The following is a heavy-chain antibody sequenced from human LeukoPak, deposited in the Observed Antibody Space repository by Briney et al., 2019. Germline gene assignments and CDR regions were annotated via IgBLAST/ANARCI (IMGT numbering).Heavy chain of an antibody. CDR2: INPSGGST. D-gene: IGHD6-13*01. Sequence: ASVKVSCKASGYTFTSYYMHWVRQAPGQGLEWMGIINPSGGSTSYAQKFQGRVTMTRDMSTSTVYMELSSLRSEDTVVYYCARAAAAGRNWFDPWGQGTLVTVSS. CDR1: GYTFTSYY. J-gene: IGHJ5*02. V-gene: IGHV1-46*01. CDR3: ARAAAAGRNWFDP.